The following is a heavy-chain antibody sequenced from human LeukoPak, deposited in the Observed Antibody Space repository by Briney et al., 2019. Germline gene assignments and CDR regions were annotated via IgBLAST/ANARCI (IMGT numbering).Heavy chain of an antibody. J-gene: IGHJ4*02. CDR1: GFTFSNAW. Sequence: GGSLRLSCAASGFTFSNAWMSWVRQAPGKGLEWVAVISYDGSNKYYADSVKGRFTISRDNSKNTLYLQMNSLRAEDTAVYYCAKAAGPREIFGVVIHPFDYWGQGTLVTVSS. D-gene: IGHD3-3*01. V-gene: IGHV3-30*18. CDR2: ISYDGSNK. CDR3: AKAAGPREIFGVVIHPFDY.